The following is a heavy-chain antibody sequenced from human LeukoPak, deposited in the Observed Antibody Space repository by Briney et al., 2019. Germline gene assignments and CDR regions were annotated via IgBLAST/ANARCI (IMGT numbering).Heavy chain of an antibody. D-gene: IGHD4-23*01. J-gene: IGHJ4*02. Sequence: PGGSLRLSCAASGFTFSAYSMLWVRQAPGGGLEWVSSIRDSSSYIYYADAVKVRFTISRDTSKNTLYLQMSSLRAEDTAVYYCARDYGGNSGSLDYWGQGTLVTVSS. CDR2: IRDSSSYI. CDR1: GFTFSAYS. V-gene: IGHV3-21*01. CDR3: ARDYGGNSGSLDY.